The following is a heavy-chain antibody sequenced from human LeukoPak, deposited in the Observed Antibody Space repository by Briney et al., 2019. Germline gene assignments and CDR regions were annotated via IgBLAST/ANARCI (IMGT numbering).Heavy chain of an antibody. J-gene: IGHJ4*02. CDR2: TSSDGNIK. D-gene: IGHD1-1*01. Sequence: GGSLRLSCAASGFTFSSYAMHWVRQAPGKGLEWVAVTSSDGNIKYYADSVKGRFTISRDNAKTTLYLQMNSLRGEDTGVYYCARDPVPATARHFDYWGQGTLVTAPS. V-gene: IGHV3-30-3*01. CDR3: ARDPVPATARHFDY. CDR1: GFTFSSYA.